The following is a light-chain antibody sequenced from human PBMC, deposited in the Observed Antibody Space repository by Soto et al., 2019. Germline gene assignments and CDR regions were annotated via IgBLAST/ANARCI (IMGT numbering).Light chain of an antibody. Sequence: DIPMTQSPSTLSASVGDRVTITCRASQSISRSLAWYQQKAGKAPTLLIFDASSLESGVPSRFGGSGSGTEFPLTIISLQPDDFGIYYCQQYDTYLWTFGQGTKVEIK. CDR3: QQYDTYLWT. CDR2: DAS. CDR1: QSISRS. J-gene: IGKJ1*01. V-gene: IGKV1-5*01.